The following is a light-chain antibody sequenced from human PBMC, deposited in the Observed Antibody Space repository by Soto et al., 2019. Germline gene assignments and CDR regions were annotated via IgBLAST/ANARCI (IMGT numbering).Light chain of an antibody. CDR2: SAS. V-gene: IGKV1-12*02. CDR1: QGISSW. Sequence: DIQMTQSPSSVSASVGDRVTISCRASQGISSWLAWYQQKPGKAPKLLIFSASSLHSGVPSRVSGSGSGTDFTLTVSGLQPVDFATYYCQQASILPWPFGQGTKVEIK. CDR3: QQASILPWP. J-gene: IGKJ1*01.